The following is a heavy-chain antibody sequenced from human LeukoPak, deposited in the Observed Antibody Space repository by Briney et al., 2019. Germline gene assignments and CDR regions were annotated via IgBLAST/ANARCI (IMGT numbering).Heavy chain of an antibody. D-gene: IGHD6-6*01. Sequence: PSETLSFTPTVSVGSISSYFWTCIRQRPGKGLEWIGYIYNTGKTNYTTSLGGRDTTSIDTSRNQFSLKLTSVTATDTAVYYCAREGLAARRGGFDIWGQGTVVTVSS. CDR3: AREGLAARRGGFDI. CDR1: VGSISSYF. CDR2: IYNTGKT. V-gene: IGHV4-59*01. J-gene: IGHJ3*02.